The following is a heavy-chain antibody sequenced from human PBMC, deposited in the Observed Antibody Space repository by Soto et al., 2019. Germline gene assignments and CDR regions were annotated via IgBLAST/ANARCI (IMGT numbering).Heavy chain of an antibody. CDR3: ARGDGTGLYNSGWSPRY. J-gene: IGHJ4*02. D-gene: IGHD6-19*01. V-gene: IGHV3-21*04. CDR2: ISGSSTYI. CDR1: GFTFSYYS. Sequence: EVQLVESGGGLVKPGESLRVSCAASGFTFSYYSLHWVRQAPGKGLEWVSSISGSSTYIYYADRVKGRFTISRDNAKNSLYLRMDSLRAEDTAVYYCARGDGTGLYNSGWSPRYWRQGTLVTVSS.